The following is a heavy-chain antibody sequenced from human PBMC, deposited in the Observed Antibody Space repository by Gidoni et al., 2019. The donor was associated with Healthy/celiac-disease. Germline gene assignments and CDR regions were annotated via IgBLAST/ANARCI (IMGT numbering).Heavy chain of an antibody. V-gene: IGHV3-21*01. J-gene: IGHJ6*03. CDR3: ARDFITGTTGYYYYYYMDV. CDR2: ISSNSSDK. D-gene: IGHD1-7*01. Sequence: EVQLVESGGGLVKPGGSLRLSCAASGLTFRSYRMNWVRQAPGNGLEWVSSISSNSSDKYYADSVKARFTISRDNANNSLYLQMNSLRAEDTAVYYCARDFITGTTGYYYYYYMDVWGKGTTVTVSS. CDR1: GLTFRSYR.